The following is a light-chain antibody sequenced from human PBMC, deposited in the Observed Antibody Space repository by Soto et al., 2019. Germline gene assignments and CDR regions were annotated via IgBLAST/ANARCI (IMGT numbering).Light chain of an antibody. V-gene: IGLV2-23*01. CDR3: CSYAGSRISLL. CDR2: EGT. J-gene: IGLJ2*01. CDR1: SSDVGSYNL. Sequence: QSALTQPASVSGSPGQSITISCTGTSSDVGSYNLVSWYQHHPGKAPNLLIYEGTKRPSGVSNRFSGSKSGNTASLTISGLQAEDEADYYCCSYAGSRISLLFGGGTKLTVL.